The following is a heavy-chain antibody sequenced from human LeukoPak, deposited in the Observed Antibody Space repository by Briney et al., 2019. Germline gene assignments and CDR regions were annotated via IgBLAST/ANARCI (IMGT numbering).Heavy chain of an antibody. CDR1: GGSFSGYY. Sequence: SETLSLTCAVYGGSFSGYYWSWIRQPPGKRLEWIGEINHSGSTNYNPSLKSRVTISVDTSKNQFSLKLSSVTAADTAVYYCARIDCSSTSCYKPDAFDIWGQGTMVTVSP. CDR2: INHSGST. CDR3: ARIDCSSTSCYKPDAFDI. J-gene: IGHJ3*02. V-gene: IGHV4-34*01. D-gene: IGHD2-2*02.